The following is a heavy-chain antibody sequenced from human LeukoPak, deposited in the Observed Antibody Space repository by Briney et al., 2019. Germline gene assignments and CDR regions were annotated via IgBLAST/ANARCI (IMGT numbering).Heavy chain of an antibody. Sequence: PGASLRLSCAASGFTFSSYAMSWVRQAPGKGLEWVSAISGSRGSTYYADSVKGRFTISRDNSKNTLYLQMNSLRAEDTAVYYCAKTYRDDNRIDYWGQGTLVTVSS. V-gene: IGHV3-23*01. J-gene: IGHJ4*02. CDR3: AKTYRDDNRIDY. CDR2: ISGSRGST. D-gene: IGHD1-1*01. CDR1: GFTFSSYA.